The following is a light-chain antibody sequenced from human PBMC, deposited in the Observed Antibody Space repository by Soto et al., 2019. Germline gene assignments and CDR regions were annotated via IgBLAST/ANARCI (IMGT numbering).Light chain of an antibody. Sequence: EIVVTQSPGILSVSPGDRATLSCRASQSVGRNLAWYQQKPGQAPTLLIYAASTRATGLPARFSGSGSGTDLALTISSLQSEDFAVYYCQGYRKWTLFTFGPGTKVDIK. CDR3: QGYRKWTLFT. CDR2: AAS. CDR1: QSVGRN. J-gene: IGKJ3*01. V-gene: IGKV3-15*01.